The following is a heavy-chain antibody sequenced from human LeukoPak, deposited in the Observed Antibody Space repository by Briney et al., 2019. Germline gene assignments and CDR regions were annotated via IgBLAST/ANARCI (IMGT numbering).Heavy chain of an antibody. Sequence: PGGSRRLSCVVSGFTFSSYWMSWVRQAPGKGLEWVANIKQDESEKYYVDSVKGRFTISRDNAKNSLYLQMNSLRAEDTAVYYCARDKIEGPTKLDYWGQGILVTVSS. V-gene: IGHV3-7*01. J-gene: IGHJ4*02. CDR1: GFTFSSYW. CDR2: IKQDESEK. CDR3: ARDKIEGPTKLDY. D-gene: IGHD1-1*01.